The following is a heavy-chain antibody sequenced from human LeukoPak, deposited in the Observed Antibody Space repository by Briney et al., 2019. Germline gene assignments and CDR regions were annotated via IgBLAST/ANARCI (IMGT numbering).Heavy chain of an antibody. CDR1: GYTFTSYD. CDR3: ARVGIAVAGLYNWFDP. D-gene: IGHD6-19*01. CDR2: MNPNSGNT. Sequence: ASVKVSCKASGYTFTSYDINWVRQATGQGLEWMGWMNPNSGNTGYAQKFQGRVTMTRNTSISTAYMELSSLRSEDTAVYYCARVGIAVAGLYNWFDPWGQGTLVTVSS. J-gene: IGHJ5*02. V-gene: IGHV1-8*01.